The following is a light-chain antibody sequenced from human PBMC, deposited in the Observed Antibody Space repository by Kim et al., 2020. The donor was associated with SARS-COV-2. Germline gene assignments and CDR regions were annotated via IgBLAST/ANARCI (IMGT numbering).Light chain of an antibody. CDR3: KQYGSSPWA. Sequence: SPGDQAPLSCRASHSVNNIYLASYHQKPCPAPKLLIYGASSRATGIPVRFSRSGSGTDFTLTSSRLGPGDFAVYYCKQYGSSPWAVGQRTKVDIK. V-gene: IGKV3-20*01. CDR2: GAS. J-gene: IGKJ1*01. CDR1: HSVNNIY.